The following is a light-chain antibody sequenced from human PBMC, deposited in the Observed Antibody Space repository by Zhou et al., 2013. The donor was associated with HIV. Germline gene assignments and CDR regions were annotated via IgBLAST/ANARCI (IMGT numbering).Light chain of an antibody. Sequence: DIQMTQSPSTLSASVGDRVTITCRASQSISSWLAWYQQKPGKAPKLLIYKASSLESGVPSRFSGSGSGTEFTLTISSLQPDDFAVYYCQQYGTSPLFTFGPGTKVDIK. CDR2: KAS. J-gene: IGKJ3*01. CDR1: QSISSW. V-gene: IGKV1-5*03. CDR3: QQYGTSPLFT.